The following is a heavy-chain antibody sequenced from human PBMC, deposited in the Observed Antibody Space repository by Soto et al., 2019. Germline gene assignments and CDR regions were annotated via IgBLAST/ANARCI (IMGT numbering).Heavy chain of an antibody. J-gene: IGHJ4*02. CDR3: ATAGHYDSSGLDF. CDR2: ISANSGNT. V-gene: IGHV1-18*04. D-gene: IGHD3-22*01. CDR1: GFIFNNYA. Sequence: QVQLVQSGAEVKKPGASVKVSCKAFGFIFNNYAISWVRQAPGQGLEWMGWISANSGNTNYAQKLQGRVTMTTDTSTSTAYMELRSLRSDDKALYYGATAGHYDSSGLDFWGQGTLVTVSS.